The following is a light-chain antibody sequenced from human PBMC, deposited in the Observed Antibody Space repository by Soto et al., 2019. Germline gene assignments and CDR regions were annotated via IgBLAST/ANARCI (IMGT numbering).Light chain of an antibody. CDR1: SSDVGSYNL. CDR2: EGS. V-gene: IGLV2-23*03. Sequence: QSAVTQPASVSGSPGQSITISCTGTSSDVGSYNLVSWYQQHPGKGPKLMIYEGSKRPSGVSNRFSGSKSGNTASLTISGLQAEDEADYYCCSYAGSSTFYVFGTGTKLTVL. J-gene: IGLJ1*01. CDR3: CSYAGSSTFYV.